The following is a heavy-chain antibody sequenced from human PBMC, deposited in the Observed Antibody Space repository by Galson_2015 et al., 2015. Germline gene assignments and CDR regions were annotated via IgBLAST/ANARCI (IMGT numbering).Heavy chain of an antibody. Sequence: SLRLSCAASGFTFSAFAMNWVRQAPGKGLEWVSYISSGGNTIYSADSVKGQFTTSRVNARNLLYLQMHSLRAEDTAIYYCARGRRNGDYDSPNWFDPWGQGTLVTVSS. CDR1: GFTFSAFA. CDR2: ISSGGNTI. V-gene: IGHV3-48*03. CDR3: ARGRRNGDYDSPNWFDP. J-gene: IGHJ5*02. D-gene: IGHD4-17*01.